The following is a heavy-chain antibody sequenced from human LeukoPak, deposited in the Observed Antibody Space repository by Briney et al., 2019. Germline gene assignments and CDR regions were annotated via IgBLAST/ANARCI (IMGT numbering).Heavy chain of an antibody. Sequence: ASVKVSFKASGYTFTGYYMHWVRQAPGQGLEWMGWINPNSGGTNYAQKFQGRVTMTRDTSISTAYMELSRLRSDDTAVYYCAREGNYDSSTGAFDIWGQGTMVTVSS. V-gene: IGHV1-2*02. J-gene: IGHJ3*02. CDR3: AREGNYDSSTGAFDI. D-gene: IGHD3-22*01. CDR1: GYTFTGYY. CDR2: INPNSGGT.